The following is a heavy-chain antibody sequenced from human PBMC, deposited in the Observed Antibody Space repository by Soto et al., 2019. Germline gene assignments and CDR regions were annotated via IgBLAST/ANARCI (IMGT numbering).Heavy chain of an antibody. CDR2: IYWDDDK. CDR1: GFSLSTSGVG. V-gene: IGHV2-5*02. D-gene: IGHD3-10*01. J-gene: IGHJ4*02. Sequence: QITLKESGPTLVKPTQTLTLTRTFSGFSLSTSGVGVGWIRQPPGKALEWLALIYWDDDKRYSPSLKSRLTITKDTSKNQVVLTITNMDPVDTATYYCAHSRITMVRGVPPFDYWGQGTLVTVSS. CDR3: AHSRITMVRGVPPFDY.